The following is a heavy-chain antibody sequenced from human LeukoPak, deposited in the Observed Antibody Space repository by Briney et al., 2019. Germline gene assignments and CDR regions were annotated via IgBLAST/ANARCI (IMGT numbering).Heavy chain of an antibody. CDR2: INSDRSTS. Sequence: PGWALRLSFVACGFIFSRYWMHWVRQARGKGLVWVSRINSDRSTSISAESVKDRFTITRDNAKNTLYLQMNSLRAEDTAVYICASGPTGFAWGKGTLVTVSS. J-gene: IGHJ5*02. D-gene: IGHD1-14*01. CDR3: ASGPTGFA. CDR1: GFIFSRYW. V-gene: IGHV3-74*01.